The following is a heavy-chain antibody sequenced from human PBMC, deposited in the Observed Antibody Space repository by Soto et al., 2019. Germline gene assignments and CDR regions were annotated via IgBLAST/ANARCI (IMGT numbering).Heavy chain of an antibody. CDR2: IYYSGST. CDR3: ASTPVVTPVFWYFDL. V-gene: IGHV4-31*03. Sequence: QVQLQESGPGLVKPSQTLSLTCTVSGGSISSGGYYWSWIRQHPGKGLEWIGYIYYSGSTYYNPSLKCRVTISVDTSKNQFSLKLSSVTAADTAVYYCASTPVVTPVFWYFDLWGRGTLVTVSS. J-gene: IGHJ2*01. CDR1: GGSISSGGYY. D-gene: IGHD2-21*02.